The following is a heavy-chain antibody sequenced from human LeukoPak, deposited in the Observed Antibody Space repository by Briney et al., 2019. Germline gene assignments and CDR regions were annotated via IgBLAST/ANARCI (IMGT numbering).Heavy chain of an antibody. Sequence: PGGSLRLSCTASGFTFRSYWMGWVRRAPGKGLEWVANIKQDGSEKYYVDSVKGRFTISRDNAKNSLYLQMNSLRAEDTAVYYCARHRAGYGSGLNWFDPWGQGTLVTVSS. V-gene: IGHV3-7*01. CDR1: GFTFRSYW. CDR3: ARHRAGYGSGLNWFDP. D-gene: IGHD3-10*01. CDR2: IKQDGSEK. J-gene: IGHJ5*02.